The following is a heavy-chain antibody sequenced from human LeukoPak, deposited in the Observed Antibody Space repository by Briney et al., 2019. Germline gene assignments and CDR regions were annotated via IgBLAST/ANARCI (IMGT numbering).Heavy chain of an antibody. J-gene: IGHJ4*02. CDR2: ISGSGDNT. V-gene: IGHV3-23*01. D-gene: IGHD3-10*01. CDR1: GFTFSSYA. CDR3: ATPRFRYYYGPFPFDY. Sequence: GGSLRLSCAASGFTFSSYAMSWVRQAPGKGLEWVSGISGSGDNTYYADSVKGRFTISRDNSKNTLYLQMNSLRAEDTAVYYCATPRFRYYYGPFPFDYWGQGTLVTVSS.